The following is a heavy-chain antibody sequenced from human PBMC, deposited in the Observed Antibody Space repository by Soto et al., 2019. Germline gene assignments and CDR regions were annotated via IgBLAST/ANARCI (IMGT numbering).Heavy chain of an antibody. D-gene: IGHD1-26*01. CDR1: GFTFSNYE. J-gene: IGHJ4*02. V-gene: IGHV3-48*03. CDR2: ISSSSRTI. CDR3: AREESFVDY. Sequence: EVQLVESGGGLVQPGGSLRLSCAASGFTFSNYEMNWVRQAPGKGLEWISYISSSSRTIYYADSVKGRFTISIDNAKNSVYLQMTSLRAEDTAVYYCAREESFVDYWGQGTLVTVSS.